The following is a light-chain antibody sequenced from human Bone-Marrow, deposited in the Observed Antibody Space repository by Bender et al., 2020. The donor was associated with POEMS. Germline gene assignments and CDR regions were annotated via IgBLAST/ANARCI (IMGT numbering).Light chain of an antibody. CDR2: EVT. V-gene: IGLV2-14*01. Sequence: QSALTQPASVSGSPGQSITISCTTISSEIGDHTFVSWYQNHPGKAPKLIIYEVTKRPSGVSNRFAGSKSGNTASLTISGLQAEDEADYYCSSYTSNRTWLFGGGTKPTVL. J-gene: IGLJ3*02. CDR3: SSYTSNRTWL. CDR1: SSEIGDHTF.